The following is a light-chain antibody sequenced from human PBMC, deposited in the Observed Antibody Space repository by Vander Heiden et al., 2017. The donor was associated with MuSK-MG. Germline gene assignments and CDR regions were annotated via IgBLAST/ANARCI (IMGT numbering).Light chain of an antibody. CDR3: AAWDDSLNGPV. CDR2: SNN. V-gene: IGLV1-44*01. J-gene: IGLJ2*01. Sequence: QSVLTQPPSASGTPGRRVTISCSGSSSNIGSNNVNWYQQLPGTAPNLLIYSNNQRPSGVPDRFSGSKSGTSASLAISGLQAEDEADYYCAAWDDSLNGPVFGGGTKLTVL. CDR1: SSNIGSNN.